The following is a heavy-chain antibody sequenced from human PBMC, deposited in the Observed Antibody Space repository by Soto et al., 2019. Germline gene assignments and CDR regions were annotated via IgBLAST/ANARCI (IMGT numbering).Heavy chain of an antibody. J-gene: IGHJ5*02. CDR3: ARATMDYFWSGSLWFDP. D-gene: IGHD3-3*01. CDR2: ISSSSSYI. Sequence: GGSLRLSCAASGFTFSSYSMNWVRQAPGKGLEWVSSISSSSSYIYYADSVKGRFTISRDNAKNSLYLQMNSLRAEDTAVYYCARATMDYFWSGSLWFDPWGQETLVPVSS. CDR1: GFTFSSYS. V-gene: IGHV3-21*01.